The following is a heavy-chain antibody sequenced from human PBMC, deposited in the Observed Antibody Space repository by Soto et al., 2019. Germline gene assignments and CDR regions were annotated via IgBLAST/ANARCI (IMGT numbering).Heavy chain of an antibody. D-gene: IGHD2-15*01. Sequence: ASVKVSCKASVYTFNSYYIHWVRQAHGQGLEWMGIINPSGGSTSYAQKFQGRVTMTRDTSTSTVYMELSSLRSEDTAVYYCAREELGYCSGGSCPDAFDIWGQGTMVTVSS. CDR2: INPSGGST. CDR3: AREELGYCSGGSCPDAFDI. J-gene: IGHJ3*02. V-gene: IGHV1-46*02. CDR1: VYTFNSYY.